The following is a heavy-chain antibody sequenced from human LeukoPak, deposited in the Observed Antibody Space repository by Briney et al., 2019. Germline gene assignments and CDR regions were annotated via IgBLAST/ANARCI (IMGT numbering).Heavy chain of an antibody. CDR1: GGSISSYY. CDR3: ARQEGKVAASNWFEP. D-gene: IGHD2-15*01. J-gene: IGHJ5*02. V-gene: IGHV4-4*07. Sequence: PSETLSLTCTVSGGSISSYYWSWIRQPAGKGLEWIGRIYTSGRTTYNPSLESRVTISIDTSKNEFSLRLNSVTAADTAVYYCARQEGKVAASNWFEPWGQGTLVSVSS. CDR2: IYTSGRT.